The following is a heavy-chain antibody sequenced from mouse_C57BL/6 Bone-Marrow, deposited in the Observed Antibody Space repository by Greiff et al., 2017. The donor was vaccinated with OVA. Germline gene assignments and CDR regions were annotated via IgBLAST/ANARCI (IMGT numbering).Heavy chain of an antibody. V-gene: IGHV1-9*01. CDR3: ARTTVVAHWYFDV. CDR1: GYTFTGYW. CDR2: ILPGGGST. Sequence: VQLQQSGAELMKPGASVKLSCKATGYTFTGYWIEWVKQRPGHGLEWIGEILPGGGSTNYNEKFKGKATFTADTSSNTAYMQLSSLTTEDSAIYYCARTTVVAHWYFDVWGTGTTVTVSS. J-gene: IGHJ1*03. D-gene: IGHD1-1*01.